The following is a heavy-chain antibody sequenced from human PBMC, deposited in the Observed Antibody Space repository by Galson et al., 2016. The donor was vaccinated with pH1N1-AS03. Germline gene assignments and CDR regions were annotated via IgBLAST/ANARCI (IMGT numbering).Heavy chain of an antibody. D-gene: IGHD3-9*01. CDR2: ITTNTGNP. CDR1: GYTFTSHR. V-gene: IGHV7-4-1*01. J-gene: IGHJ4*02. CDR3: ARGHMSLSGFWDS. Sequence: SVKVSCKASGYTFTSHRIIWVRQAPGQGLECMGWITTNTGNPEYAQGFTGRFVFSLDTSVSTAYLQIGSLKTEDTAVYYCARGHMSLSGFWDSWGQGTLVTVSS.